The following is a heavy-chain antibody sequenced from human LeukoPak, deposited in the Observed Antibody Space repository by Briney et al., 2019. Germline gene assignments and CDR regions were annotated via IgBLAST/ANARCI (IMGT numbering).Heavy chain of an antibody. CDR1: GGTFSSYA. CDR3: ARLPLTGYSRGYYYGMDV. J-gene: IGHJ6*02. Sequence: ASVKVSCKASGGTFSSYAISWVRQAPGQGLEWMGWINPNSGGTNYAQKFQGWVTMTRDTSISTAYMELSRLRSEDTAVYYCARLPLTGYSRGYYYGMDVWGQGTTVTVSS. D-gene: IGHD3-9*01. V-gene: IGHV1-2*04. CDR2: INPNSGGT.